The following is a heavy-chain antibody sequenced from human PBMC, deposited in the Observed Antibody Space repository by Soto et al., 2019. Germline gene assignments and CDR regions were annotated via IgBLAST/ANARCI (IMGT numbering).Heavy chain of an antibody. V-gene: IGHV1-69*01. J-gene: IGHJ3*02. Sequence: QVQLVQSGAEVKKPGSSVKVSCKASGGTFSSYAISWVRQAPGQGLEWMGGIIPIFGTANYAQKFQGRVTITADESTSKAYMELSSMRSEDTDVYYCARGGRVAAIGAFDIWGQGTMVTVSS. CDR2: IIPIFGTA. CDR1: GGTFSSYA. CDR3: ARGGRVAAIGAFDI. D-gene: IGHD6-13*01.